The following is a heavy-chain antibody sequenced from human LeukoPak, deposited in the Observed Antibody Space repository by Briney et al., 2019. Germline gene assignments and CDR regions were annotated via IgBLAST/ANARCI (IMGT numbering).Heavy chain of an antibody. J-gene: IGHJ4*02. CDR3: ARRGGYYYDHYFDY. CDR2: IYSGGST. Sequence: GGSLRLSCAASGFTFSSSWMSWVRQAPGKGLEWVSVIYSGGSTYYADSVKGRFTISRDNSKNTLYLQMNSLRAEDTAVYYCARRGGYYYDHYFDYWGQEILVTVSS. V-gene: IGHV3-53*01. D-gene: IGHD3-22*01. CDR1: GFTFSSSW.